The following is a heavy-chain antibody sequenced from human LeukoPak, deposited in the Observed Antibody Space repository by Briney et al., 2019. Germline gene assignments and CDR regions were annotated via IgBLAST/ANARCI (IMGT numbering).Heavy chain of an antibody. Sequence: ESGPTLVNPTQTLTLTCTFSGFSLSTSGMCVTWVRQSPGEALEWLARFDWDDDKYYNTSLKTRLTSSKDTSKNQVVLTMTYMDPVDTATYYCARVSRGNYGMYYFDYWGQGALVTVSS. J-gene: IGHJ4*02. CDR3: ARVSRGNYGMYYFDY. CDR1: GFSLSTSGMC. D-gene: IGHD4-11*01. V-gene: IGHV2-70*11. CDR2: FDWDDDK.